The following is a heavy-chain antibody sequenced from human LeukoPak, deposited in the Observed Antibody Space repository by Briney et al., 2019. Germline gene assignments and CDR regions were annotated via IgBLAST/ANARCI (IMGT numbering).Heavy chain of an antibody. J-gene: IGHJ4*02. CDR3: ARMTGGTDFDY. CDR1: GFTVSSNH. Sequence: GGSLRLSCAASGFTVSSNHMSWVRQAPGKGLEWVSVIYSGGTIYYADSVKGRFTISRDNSKNTLYLQMNSLRAEDTAVYYCARMTGGTDFDYWGQGTLVTVPS. D-gene: IGHD4-23*01. V-gene: IGHV3-66*01. CDR2: IYSGGTI.